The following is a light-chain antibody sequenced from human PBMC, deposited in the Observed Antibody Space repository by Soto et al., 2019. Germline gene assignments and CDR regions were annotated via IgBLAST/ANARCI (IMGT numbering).Light chain of an antibody. Sequence: QSVLTQPRSVSASPGQSVTISCTGISSDVGRYDYVSWYQQHPGKAPKLIVYDVTERPSGVPDRFSGSKSGNTASLTISGLQAEDGADYYCISYTVSRSYVFGSGTKVTVL. CDR1: SSDVGRYDY. CDR3: ISYTVSRSYV. CDR2: DVT. V-gene: IGLV2-11*01. J-gene: IGLJ1*01.